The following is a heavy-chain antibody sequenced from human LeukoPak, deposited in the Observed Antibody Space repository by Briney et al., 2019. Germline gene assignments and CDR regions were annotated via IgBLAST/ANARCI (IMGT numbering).Heavy chain of an antibody. CDR3: ARLTTTVTTYAFDI. D-gene: IGHD4-17*01. Sequence: SVKVSCKASGGTFNNFAFSWVRQAPGQGLECMGRIIPAFSTTNYAQQFQGRVTITADESTSTVYMELSSLRSGDTAMYFCARLTTTVTTYAFDIWGQGTMVTVSS. CDR2: IIPAFSTT. CDR1: GGTFNNFA. J-gene: IGHJ3*02. V-gene: IGHV1-69*13.